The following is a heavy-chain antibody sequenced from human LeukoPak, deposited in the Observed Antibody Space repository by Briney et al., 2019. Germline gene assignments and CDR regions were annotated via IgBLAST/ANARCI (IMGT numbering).Heavy chain of an antibody. CDR3: ARDQTGFCSGSSCLGSTFDY. Sequence: PGRSLGLSCAASGFILSDYNMHWVRQAPGKGLEWVAVISYDGSNKYYADSVKGRFTISRDNSKNTLYLQMNSLRAEDTAVYYCARDQTGFCSGSSCLGSTFDYWGQGTLVTVSS. J-gene: IGHJ4*02. CDR1: GFILSDYN. D-gene: IGHD2-15*01. V-gene: IGHV3-30*04. CDR2: ISYDGSNK.